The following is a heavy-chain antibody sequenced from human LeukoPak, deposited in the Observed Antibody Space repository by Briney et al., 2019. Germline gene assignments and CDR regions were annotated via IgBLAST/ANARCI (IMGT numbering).Heavy chain of an antibody. CDR2: INHSGST. Sequence: SETLSLTCAVYGGSFSGYYWSWIRQPPGKGLEWIGEINHSGSTNYNPSLNSRATISVDTSKNQFSLKLRSVTAADTAVYYCVRDRELFYWGQGILVTVSS. D-gene: IGHD3-10*01. J-gene: IGHJ4*02. V-gene: IGHV4-34*01. CDR3: VRDRELFY. CDR1: GGSFSGYY.